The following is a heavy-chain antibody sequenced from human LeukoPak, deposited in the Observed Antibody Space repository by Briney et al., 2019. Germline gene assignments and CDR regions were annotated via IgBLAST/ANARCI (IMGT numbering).Heavy chain of an antibody. CDR2: IFYSGST. J-gene: IGHJ4*02. Sequence: SETLSLTCTVSGGSISSFYWSWIRQPPGKGLEWIGNIFYSGSTNYNTSLKNRVTISVDKSKSQFSLKLSSVTAADTAVYYCARETLGLFEYWGQGTLVTVSS. V-gene: IGHV4-4*08. CDR3: ARETLGLFEY. CDR1: GGSISSFY.